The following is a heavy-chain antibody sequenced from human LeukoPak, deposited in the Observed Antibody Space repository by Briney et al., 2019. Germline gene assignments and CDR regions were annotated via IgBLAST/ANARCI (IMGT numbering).Heavy chain of an antibody. CDR1: GYSISSGYF. J-gene: IGHJ6*03. D-gene: IGHD1-26*01. CDR3: ARVVAATNWQYSMDV. CDR2: IYHSGST. V-gene: IGHV4-38-2*02. Sequence: SETLSLTCTVSGYSISSGYFWGWIRQPPGKGLEWIGSIYHSGSTFYNPSLRSRVTMSVDTSKNQFSLKVTSVTAADTAVYYCARVVAATNWQYSMDVWGNGTTVTVSS.